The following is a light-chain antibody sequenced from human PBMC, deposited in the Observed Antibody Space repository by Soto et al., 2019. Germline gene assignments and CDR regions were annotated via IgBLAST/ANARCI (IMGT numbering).Light chain of an antibody. J-gene: IGLJ2*01. CDR1: SSDVGGYNF. CDR2: DVS. V-gene: IGLV2-14*03. CDR3: SSYRSGSTRVV. Sequence: QSALTQPASVSGSPGQSITISCTGTSSDVGGYNFVSWYQQHPGKVPKVMIYDVSKRPSGVSNRFSGSKSGNTASLTISGLQVEDEAHYYCSSYRSGSTRVVFGGGTKLAVL.